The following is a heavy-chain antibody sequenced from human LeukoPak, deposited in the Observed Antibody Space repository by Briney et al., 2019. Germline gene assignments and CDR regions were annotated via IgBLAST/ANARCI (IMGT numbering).Heavy chain of an antibody. D-gene: IGHD3-10*01. CDR2: IWYDGSNK. V-gene: IGHV3-33*08. CDR3: ARDRGSYFDY. CDR1: GFTFSNYA. Sequence: GGSLRLSCEASGFTFSNYAMSWVRQAPGKGLEWVAVIWYDGSNKYYADSVKGRFTISRDNSKNTLYLQMNSLRAEDTAVYYCARDRGSYFDYWGQGTLVTVSS. J-gene: IGHJ4*02.